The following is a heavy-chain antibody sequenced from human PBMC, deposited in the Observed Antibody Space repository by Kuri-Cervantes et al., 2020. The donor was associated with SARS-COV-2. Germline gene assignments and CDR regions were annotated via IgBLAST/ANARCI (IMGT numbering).Heavy chain of an antibody. V-gene: IGHV3-74*01. Sequence: GGSLKLPGASSEFTFSSYWMHWVRQAPGKGLVWVSRINSDGSSTSYADSAKCRFTISRDNAKNTLYLQMNSLIAEDTAVYYCARDLGIAARPTNWCDPWGQGTLITVSS. D-gene: IGHD6-6*01. J-gene: IGHJ5*02. CDR3: ARDLGIAARPTNWCDP. CDR2: INSDGSST. CDR1: EFTFSSYW.